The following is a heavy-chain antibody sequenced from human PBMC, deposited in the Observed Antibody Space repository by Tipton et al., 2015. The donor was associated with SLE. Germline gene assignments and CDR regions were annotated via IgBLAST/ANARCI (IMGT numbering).Heavy chain of an antibody. CDR2: MNPNSGNT. D-gene: IGHD6-13*01. V-gene: IGHV1-8*03. CDR3: ARGRGAAAGTDY. Sequence: QSGAEVKKPGSSVKVSCKASGGTFSSYAINWVRQATGQGLEWMGWMNPNSGNTGYAQKFQGRVTITRNTSISTAYMELSSLRSEDTAVYYCARGRGAAAGTDYWGQRTLVTVSS. J-gene: IGHJ4*02. CDR1: GGTFSSYA.